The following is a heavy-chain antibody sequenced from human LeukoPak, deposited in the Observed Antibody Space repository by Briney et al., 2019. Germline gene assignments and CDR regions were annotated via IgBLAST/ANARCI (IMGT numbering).Heavy chain of an antibody. D-gene: IGHD3-16*02. J-gene: IGHJ5*02. CDR1: GGSISSSSHY. V-gene: IGHV4-39*01. CDR2: IYYSGST. Sequence: SETLSLTCTVSGGSISSSSHYWGWIRQSSGKGLEWIGSIYYSGSTYYNPSLKSRVTMSVDTSKNQFSLKLSSVTAADTAVYYCASEMLYMYWFEPWGQGTLVTVSS. CDR3: ASEMLYMYWFEP.